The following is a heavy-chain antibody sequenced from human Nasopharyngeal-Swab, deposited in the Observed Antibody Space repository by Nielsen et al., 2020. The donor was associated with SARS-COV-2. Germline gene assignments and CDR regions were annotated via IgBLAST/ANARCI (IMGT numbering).Heavy chain of an antibody. D-gene: IGHD4-17*01. J-gene: IGHJ4*02. CDR3: ARDDYGDYGEPFDY. V-gene: IGHV3-33*01. CDR2: IWYDGSNK. CDR1: GFTFSSYG. Sequence: GESLKISCAASGFTFSSYGMHWVRQAPGKGPEWVAVIWYDGSNKYYADSVKGRFTISRDNSKNTLYLQMNSLRAEDTAVYYCARDDYGDYGEPFDYWGQGTLVTVSS.